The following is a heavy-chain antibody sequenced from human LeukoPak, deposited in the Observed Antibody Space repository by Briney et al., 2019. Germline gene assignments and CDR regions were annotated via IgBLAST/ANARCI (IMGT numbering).Heavy chain of an antibody. J-gene: IGHJ4*02. CDR2: ISYDGSNK. Sequence: SGRSLRLSCAASGFTFSSYAMHWVRQAPGKGLEWVAVISYDGSNKYYADSVKGRFTISRGNSKNTLYLQMNSLRAEDTAVYYCARDQPRATERPGGVRGVIDYWGQGTLVTVSS. CDR1: GFTFSSYA. D-gene: IGHD3-10*01. CDR3: ARDQPRATERPGGVRGVIDY. V-gene: IGHV3-30-3*01.